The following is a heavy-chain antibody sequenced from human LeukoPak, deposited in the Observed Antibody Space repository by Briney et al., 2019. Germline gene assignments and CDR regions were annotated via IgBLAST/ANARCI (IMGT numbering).Heavy chain of an antibody. Sequence: HPGGSLRLSCAASGFTFSSYAMDWVRQAPGKGLEWVSYISTSGSTIYYADSVKGRFTISRDNAKNSLYLQLNSLRAEDTAVYYCARGGYYGSGSYYGRWGQGTLVTVSS. CDR1: GFTFSSYA. CDR2: ISTSGSTI. D-gene: IGHD3-10*01. CDR3: ARGGYYGSGSYYGR. V-gene: IGHV3-48*03. J-gene: IGHJ4*02.